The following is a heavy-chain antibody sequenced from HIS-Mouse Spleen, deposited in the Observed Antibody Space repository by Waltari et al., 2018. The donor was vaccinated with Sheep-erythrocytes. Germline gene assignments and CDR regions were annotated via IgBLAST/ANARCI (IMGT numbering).Heavy chain of an antibody. D-gene: IGHD5-18*01. CDR3: ARHKDTAMVHFDY. CDR2: IYYSGST. Sequence: QLQLQESGPGLVKPSETLSLTCTVSGGSISSSSYYWGWIRQPPGKGLEWIGSIYYSGSTYYNPSRKSAVTISVGASKNQFALKLSSVTAADTAVYYCARHKDTAMVHFDYWGQGTLVTVSS. V-gene: IGHV4-39*01. CDR1: GGSISSSSYY. J-gene: IGHJ4*02.